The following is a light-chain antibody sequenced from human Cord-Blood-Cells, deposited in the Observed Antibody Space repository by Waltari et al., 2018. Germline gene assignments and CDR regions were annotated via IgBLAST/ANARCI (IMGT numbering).Light chain of an antibody. V-gene: IGKV3-20*01. J-gene: IGKJ3*01. CDR3: QQYGSSLFT. CDR1: QSVSSSY. CDR2: GAS. Sequence: EIVLTQSPGTLSLSPGERATLSCRASQSVSSSYLAWYQQKPGQAPKLLIYGASSMPTVIPDRFSGSGSGTDFTLTISRLEPEDFAVYYCQQYGSSLFTFGPGTKVDIK.